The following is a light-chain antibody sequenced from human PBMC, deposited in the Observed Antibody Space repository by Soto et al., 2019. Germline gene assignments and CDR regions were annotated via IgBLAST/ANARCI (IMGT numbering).Light chain of an antibody. V-gene: IGLV1-51*01. CDR2: DNT. CDR3: ASWDLDLDGFV. Sequence: QSVLAQSPSVSAAPGQRVTIYCSGSSSNIPYQFVSWYQQFPGMAPTLLIYDNTRRPSGVPDRFSATKSGPSATLDIAGLQTADVAVYYCASWDLDLDGFVFGPGTKLTVL. J-gene: IGLJ1*01. CDR1: SSNIPYQF.